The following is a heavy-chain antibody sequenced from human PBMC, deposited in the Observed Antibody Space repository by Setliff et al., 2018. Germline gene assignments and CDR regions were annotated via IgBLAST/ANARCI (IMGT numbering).Heavy chain of an antibody. D-gene: IGHD1-26*01. Sequence: SETLSLTCTVSGGSISSSSYYWGWIRQPPGKGLEWIGSIYYSGSTNYNPSLKSRVTISVDTSKNQFSLKLSSVTAADTAVYYCARVFPMVGATERRAFDIWGQGTVVTVSS. CDR1: GGSISSSSYY. CDR3: ARVFPMVGATERRAFDI. V-gene: IGHV4-39*07. CDR2: IYYSGST. J-gene: IGHJ3*02.